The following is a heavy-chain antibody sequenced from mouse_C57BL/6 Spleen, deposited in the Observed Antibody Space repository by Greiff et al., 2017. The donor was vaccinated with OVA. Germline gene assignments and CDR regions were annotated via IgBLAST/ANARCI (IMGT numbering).Heavy chain of an antibody. J-gene: IGHJ3*01. CDR1: GYAFSSSW. CDR3: ARDYYGSSSPFFAY. D-gene: IGHD1-1*01. Sequence: VQLQQSGAELVKPGASVKISCKASGYAFSSSWMNWVKQRPGKGLEWIGRIYPGDGDTNYNGKFKGKATLTADKSSSTAYMQLSSLTSEDSAVYFCARDYYGSSSPFFAYWGKGTLVTVSA. CDR2: IYPGDGDT. V-gene: IGHV1-80*01.